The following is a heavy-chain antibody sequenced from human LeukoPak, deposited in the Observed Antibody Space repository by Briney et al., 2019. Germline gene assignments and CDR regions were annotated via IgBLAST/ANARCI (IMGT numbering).Heavy chain of an antibody. CDR1: GFTFSSYE. D-gene: IGHD6-13*01. CDR2: ISSGGSTI. V-gene: IGHV3-48*03. Sequence: PGGSLRLSCAASGFTFSSYEMNWVRQAPGKGLEWVSYISSGGSTIYYADSVKGRFTISRDNAKNSLYLQMNSLRAEDTAVYYCASLPTYSSSWYRNFYYYMDVWGKGTTVTVSS. J-gene: IGHJ6*03. CDR3: ASLPTYSSSWYRNFYYYMDV.